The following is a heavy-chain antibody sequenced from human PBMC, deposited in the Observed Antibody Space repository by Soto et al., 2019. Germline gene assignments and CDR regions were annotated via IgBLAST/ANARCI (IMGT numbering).Heavy chain of an antibody. CDR1: GGSISSYY. CDR3: ARGYYDSSGYFAY. V-gene: IGHV4-59*01. Sequence: SETLSLTCTVSGGSISSYYWSWIRQPPGKGLEWIGYIYYTGSTNYNPSLNSRVTISVDTSKNQFSLKLSSVTAADTAVYYCARGYYDSSGYFAYWGQGTLVTVSS. D-gene: IGHD3-22*01. J-gene: IGHJ4*02. CDR2: IYYTGST.